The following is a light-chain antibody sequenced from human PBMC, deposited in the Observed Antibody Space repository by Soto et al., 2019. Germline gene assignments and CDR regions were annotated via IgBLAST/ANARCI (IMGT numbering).Light chain of an antibody. J-gene: IGKJ2*01. CDR1: QSVSSY. V-gene: IGKV3-11*01. Sequence: EIVLTQSPATLSLSPGERATLSCRASQSVSSYLAWYQQKPGQAPRLLIYDASNRATVIPARFSGSGSGTDFTLTISSLEPEDFAVYYCQQYNSYPYTFGQGTKLEIK. CDR3: QQYNSYPYT. CDR2: DAS.